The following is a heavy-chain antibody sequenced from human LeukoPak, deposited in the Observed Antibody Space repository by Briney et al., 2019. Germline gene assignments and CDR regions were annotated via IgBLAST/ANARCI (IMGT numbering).Heavy chain of an antibody. Sequence: GGSLRLSCAASGFTFSSYAMSWVRQAPGKGLEWVAVISYDGSNKYYADSVKGRFTISRDNSKNTLYLQMNSLRAEDTAVYYCARAIVGAILGAALDYWGQGTLVTVSS. D-gene: IGHD1-26*01. CDR3: ARAIVGAILGAALDY. CDR1: GFTFSSYA. J-gene: IGHJ4*02. V-gene: IGHV3-30-3*01. CDR2: ISYDGSNK.